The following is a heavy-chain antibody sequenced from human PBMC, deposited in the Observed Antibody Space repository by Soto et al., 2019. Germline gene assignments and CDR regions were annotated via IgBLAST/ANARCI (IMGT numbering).Heavy chain of an antibody. D-gene: IGHD3-16*01. CDR1: GGTFSSYA. Sequence: QVQLVQSGAEVKKPGSSVTVSCKASGGTFSSYAISWVRQAPGQGLEWMGGIIPIFGTANYAQKFQGRVTIAADESTSTAYMELSSLRSEDRAVYYCARSESAGAARSLGYYYGMDVWGQGTTVTVSS. J-gene: IGHJ6*02. V-gene: IGHV1-69*01. CDR2: IIPIFGTA. CDR3: ARSESAGAARSLGYYYGMDV.